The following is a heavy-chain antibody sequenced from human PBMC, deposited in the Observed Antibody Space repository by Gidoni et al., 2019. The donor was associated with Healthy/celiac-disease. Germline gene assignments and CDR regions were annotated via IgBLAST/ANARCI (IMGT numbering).Heavy chain of an antibody. D-gene: IGHD4-17*01. CDR2: ISSSSSYI. V-gene: IGHV3-21*01. Sequence: EVQLVESGGGLVKPGGSLRLSCAASGFTFSSYSRNWVRQAPGKGLEWFSSISSSSSYIYYADSVKGRFTISRDNAKNSLYLQMNSLRAEDTAVYYCAISSMGYGDYQGYWGQGTLVTVSS. CDR1: GFTFSSYS. J-gene: IGHJ4*02. CDR3: AISSMGYGDYQGY.